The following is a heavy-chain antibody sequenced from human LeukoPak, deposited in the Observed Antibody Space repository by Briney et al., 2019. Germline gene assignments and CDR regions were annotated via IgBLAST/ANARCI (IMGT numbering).Heavy chain of an antibody. D-gene: IGHD3-22*01. V-gene: IGHV3-33*08. J-gene: IGHJ5*02. CDR1: GFTFSSYG. Sequence: GGSLRLSCAASGFTFSSYGMHWVRQAPGKGLEWVAVIWYDGSNKYYADSVKGRFTISRDNSKNTLYLQMNSLRAEDTAVYYCAREGYYDSSGLSNWFDPWGQGTLVTVSS. CDR3: AREGYYDSSGLSNWFDP. CDR2: IWYDGSNK.